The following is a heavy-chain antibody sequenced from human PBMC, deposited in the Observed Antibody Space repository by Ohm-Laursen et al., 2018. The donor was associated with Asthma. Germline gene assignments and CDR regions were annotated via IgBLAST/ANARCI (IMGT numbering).Heavy chain of an antibody. Sequence: SLRLSCAASGFTFGSYGMHWVRQAPGKGLEWVADISYDGSNKYYADSVKGRFTISRDNSKNTLYLQMNSLRAEDTAVYYCARDGGKQFDAFDIWGQGTMVTVSS. CDR2: ISYDGSNK. J-gene: IGHJ3*02. D-gene: IGHD5-24*01. V-gene: IGHV3-30*03. CDR3: ARDGGKQFDAFDI. CDR1: GFTFGSYG.